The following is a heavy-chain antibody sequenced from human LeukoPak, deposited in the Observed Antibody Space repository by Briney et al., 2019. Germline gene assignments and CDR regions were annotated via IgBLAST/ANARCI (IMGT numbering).Heavy chain of an antibody. D-gene: IGHD3-10*01. V-gene: IGHV3-30*18. CDR2: ISYDGSNK. Sequence: PGGSLRLSCAASGFTFSSYGMHWVRQAPGKGLEWVAVISYDGSNKYYADSVKGRFTISRDNSKNTLYLQMNSLRAEDTAVYYCAKEFEELPPTPEYYYGMDVWGKGTTVTVSS. J-gene: IGHJ6*04. CDR3: AKEFEELPPTPEYYYGMDV. CDR1: GFTFSSYG.